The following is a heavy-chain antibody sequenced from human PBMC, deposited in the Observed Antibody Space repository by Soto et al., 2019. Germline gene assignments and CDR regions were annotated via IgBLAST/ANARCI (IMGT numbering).Heavy chain of an antibody. V-gene: IGHV4-39*01. D-gene: IGHD3-3*02. CDR2: IFYLGSS. J-gene: IGHJ5*02. CDR1: GDSIISSDFY. CDR3: AGHSLALRKNNWFDP. Sequence: PSETLSLTCTVSGDSIISSDFYWGWVRQPPGKGLEWIGSIFYLGSSYYNPSLKSRVTMSVDTSKNQFSLRLRSVTAADTALYFCAGHSLALRKNNWFDPWGRGIMVTVSS.